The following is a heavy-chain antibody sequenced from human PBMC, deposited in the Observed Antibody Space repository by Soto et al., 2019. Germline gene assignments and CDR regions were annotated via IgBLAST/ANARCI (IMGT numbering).Heavy chain of an antibody. CDR2: IGGRGTT. CDR3: AKFRVMTYGEYHLDY. J-gene: IGHJ4*02. CDR1: GFTFGNFA. V-gene: IGHV3-23*01. Sequence: HLLESGGGLGQSGGSLRLSCAASGFTFGNFAMSWVRQAPGKGLEWVSGIGGRGTTFYADSVKGRFTISRHNSKNTLHLQMNSPRAEDMAVYYCAKFRVMTYGEYHLDYWGQGTLVTVSS. D-gene: IGHD4-17*01.